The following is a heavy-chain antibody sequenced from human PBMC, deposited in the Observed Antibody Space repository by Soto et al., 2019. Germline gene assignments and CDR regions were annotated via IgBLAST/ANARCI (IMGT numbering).Heavy chain of an antibody. CDR1: GFTFSSYA. D-gene: IGHD3-3*01. CDR2: TSGSGGST. V-gene: IGHV3-23*01. Sequence: XESLSLSCAASGFTFSSYAMSWVRQAPGKGLEWVSATSGSGGSTYYADSVKGRFTISRDNSKNTLYLQMNSLRAEDTAVYYCAKDKIRFLEWHAFVLCGMDVWGQGTTVTVSS. J-gene: IGHJ6*02. CDR3: AKDKIRFLEWHAFVLCGMDV.